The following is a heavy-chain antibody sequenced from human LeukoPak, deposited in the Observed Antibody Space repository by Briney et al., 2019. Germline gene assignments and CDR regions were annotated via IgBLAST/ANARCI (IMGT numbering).Heavy chain of an antibody. CDR1: GFTFSSYG. D-gene: IGHD2-15*01. J-gene: IGHJ4*02. CDR2: IWYDGSIQ. CDR3: ARAGYCSGGSCYGSDY. Sequence: GGSLRLSCAASGFTFSSYGMHWVRQAPGKGLEWVAAIWYDGSIQYYADSVKGRFTISKDNSKNTLYLQMDSLRAEDTAVYYCARAGYCSGGSCYGSDYWGQGTLVSVSS. V-gene: IGHV3-33*01.